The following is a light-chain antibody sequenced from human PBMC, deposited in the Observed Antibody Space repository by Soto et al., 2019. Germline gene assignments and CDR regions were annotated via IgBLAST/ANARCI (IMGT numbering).Light chain of an antibody. CDR3: QQSYRTQWT. Sequence: DIQMTQSPSSLSASVGDRVTITCRASQSISSYLNWYQQKPGKAPKLLTYAASSLQSGVPSRFSGSGSGTDFTLTISSLQPEDFATYYCQQSYRTQWTFGQGTKGISN. CDR1: QSISSY. CDR2: AAS. V-gene: IGKV1-39*01. J-gene: IGKJ1*01.